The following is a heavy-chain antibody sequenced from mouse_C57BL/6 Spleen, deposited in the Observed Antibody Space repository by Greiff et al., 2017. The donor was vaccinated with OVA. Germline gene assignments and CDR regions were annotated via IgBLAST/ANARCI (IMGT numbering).Heavy chain of an antibody. CDR2: ISSGSSTI. Sequence: EVQRVESGGGLVKPGGSLKLSCAASGFTFSDYGMHWVRQAPEKGLEWVAYISSGSSTIYYADTVKGRFTISRDNAKNTLFLQMTSLRSEDTAMYYCARLYSILLYYAIDYWGERASETVSS. D-gene: IGHD2-5*01. CDR1: GFTFSDYG. CDR3: ARLYSILLYYAIDY. V-gene: IGHV5-17*01. J-gene: IGHJ4*01.